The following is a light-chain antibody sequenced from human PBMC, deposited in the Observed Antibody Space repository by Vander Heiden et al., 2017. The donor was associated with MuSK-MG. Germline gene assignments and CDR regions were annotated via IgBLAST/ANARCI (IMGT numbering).Light chain of an antibody. Sequence: DIQMTQSPSSLSASVGDRVTITCRTSQSISNDLNWYRQKPGKAPKLLIYGASSLQSGVPSRFSGGGSGTDFTLTIYSLQPEDFATYFCQQSYSLPRTFGQGTKVEIK. CDR2: GAS. J-gene: IGKJ1*01. CDR3: QQSYSLPRT. CDR1: QSISND. V-gene: IGKV1-39*01.